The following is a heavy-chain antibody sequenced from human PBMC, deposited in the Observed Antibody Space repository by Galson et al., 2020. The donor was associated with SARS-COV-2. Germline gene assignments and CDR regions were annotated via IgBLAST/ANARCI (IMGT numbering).Heavy chain of an antibody. D-gene: IGHD2-2*01. J-gene: IGHJ3*02. CDR2: IVVGSGNT. CDR1: GFTFTSSA. CDR3: AAPSCSSTSCYDAFDI. Sequence: SVKVSCKASGFTFTSSAVQWVRQARGQRLEWIGWIVVGSGNTNYAQKFQERVTITRDMSKSTAYMELSSLRSEDTAVYYCAAPSCSSTSCYDAFDIWGQGTRVTVSS. V-gene: IGHV1-58*01.